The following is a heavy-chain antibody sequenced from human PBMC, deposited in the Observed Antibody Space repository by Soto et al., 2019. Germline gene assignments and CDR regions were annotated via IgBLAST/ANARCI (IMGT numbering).Heavy chain of an antibody. CDR2: ISSSSSTI. J-gene: IGHJ4*02. Sequence: EVQLVESGGGLVKPGESLRLSCAASGFTFNTNSMIWVRQAPGKGLEWLSSISSSSSTIYYADSVKGRFTISRDNAKNSLYLLMNSLRAEDTAVYYCGTDFLDWGQGPLVTVSS. CDR3: GTDFLD. CDR1: GFTFNTNS. V-gene: IGHV3-21*01.